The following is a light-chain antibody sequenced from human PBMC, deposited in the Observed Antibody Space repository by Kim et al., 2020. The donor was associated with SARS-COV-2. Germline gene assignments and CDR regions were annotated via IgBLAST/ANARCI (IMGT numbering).Light chain of an antibody. CDR2: RNN. CDR3: AAWDDSLSGRV. CDR1: SSNIESNY. Sequence: QSVLTQPPSASGTPGQRVTISCSGSSSNIESNYVYWYQQLPGTAPKVLIYRNNQRPSGVPDRFSGSKSGTSASLAINGLRSEDEADYYCAAWDDSLSGRVFGGGTQLTVL. J-gene: IGLJ3*02. V-gene: IGLV1-47*01.